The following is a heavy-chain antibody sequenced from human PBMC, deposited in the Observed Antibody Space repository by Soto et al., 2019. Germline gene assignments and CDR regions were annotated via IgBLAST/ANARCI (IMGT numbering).Heavy chain of an antibody. D-gene: IGHD2-2*01. CDR1: GYTFTTFW. J-gene: IGHJ5*02. CDR2: IDPRDSYT. CDR3: ARLYCSSSTCDSWFDP. V-gene: IGHV5-10-1*01. Sequence: LKISCTGFGYTFTTFWISWVRQMPGRGLEWMGRIDPRDSYTNYSPSFQGHVTISVDKSISTAYLQWGSLKASDTAMYYCARLYCSSSTCDSWFDPWGQGTLVTVSS.